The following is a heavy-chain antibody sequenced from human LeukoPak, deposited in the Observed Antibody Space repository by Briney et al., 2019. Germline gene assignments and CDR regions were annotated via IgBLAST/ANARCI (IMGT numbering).Heavy chain of an antibody. CDR1: GGSISSGSYY. J-gene: IGHJ6*04. CDR2: IYTSGST. Sequence: SQTLSLTCTVSGGSISSGSYYWSWIRQPAGKGLEWIGRIYTSGSTNYNPSLKSRVAISVDTSKNQFSLKLSSVTAADTAVYYCAREAIFGVAMDVWGKGTTVTVSS. CDR3: AREAIFGVAMDV. D-gene: IGHD3-3*01. V-gene: IGHV4-61*02.